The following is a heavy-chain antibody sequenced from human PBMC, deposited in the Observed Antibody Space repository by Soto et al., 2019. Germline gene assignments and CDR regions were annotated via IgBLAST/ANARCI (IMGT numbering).Heavy chain of an antibody. CDR1: GFTVTSNY. D-gene: IGHD6-19*01. J-gene: IGHJ4*02. CDR3: ARGRYSSGWYDY. Sequence: GGSLRLSCAASGFTVTSNYMSWVRQAPGKGLEWVSVIYSGGSTYYADSVKGRFTIARNNSKNTLYLQMNSLRAEDTAVYYCARGRYSSGWYDYWGQGTLVTVSS. CDR2: IYSGGST. V-gene: IGHV3-53*04.